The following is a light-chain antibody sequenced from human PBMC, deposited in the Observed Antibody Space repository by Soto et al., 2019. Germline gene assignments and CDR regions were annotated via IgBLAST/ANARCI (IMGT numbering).Light chain of an antibody. V-gene: IGKV3-15*01. Sequence: GMPQSTATLSVSPGERSTLSCRASQSVSSNLAWYQQKPGQAPRLLIYGASTRATGIPARFSGSGSGTEFTLTISSLQSEDFAVYYCQQYNNWPPLTFGGGTKVDI. CDR1: QSVSSN. CDR2: GAS. CDR3: QQYNNWPPLT. J-gene: IGKJ4*01.